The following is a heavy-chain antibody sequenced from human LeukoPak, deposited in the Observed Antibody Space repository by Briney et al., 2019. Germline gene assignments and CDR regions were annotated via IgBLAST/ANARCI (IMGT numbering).Heavy chain of an antibody. CDR2: ISSSSSYI. CDR3: ARGIRTITMIVVAYQGFDY. D-gene: IGHD3-22*01. Sequence: PGGSLRLSCAASGFTFSSYSMNWVRQAPGKGLEWVSSISSSSSYIYYADSVKGRSTISRDNAKNSLYLQMNSLRAEDTAVYYCARGIRTITMIVVAYQGFDYWGQGTLVTVSS. CDR1: GFTFSSYS. V-gene: IGHV3-21*01. J-gene: IGHJ4*02.